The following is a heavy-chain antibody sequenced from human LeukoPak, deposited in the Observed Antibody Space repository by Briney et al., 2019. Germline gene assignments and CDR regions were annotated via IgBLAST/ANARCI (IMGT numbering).Heavy chain of an antibody. CDR1: GFTFSDYY. CDR2: IYSGGST. CDR3: ARANDYGGNSYYFDY. Sequence: GGSLRLSCAASGFTFSDYYMSWIRQAPGKGLEWVSVIYSGGSTYYADPVKGRFTISRDNSKNTLYLQMNSLRAEDTAVYYCARANDYGGNSYYFDYWGQGTLVTVSS. V-gene: IGHV3-53*01. J-gene: IGHJ4*02. D-gene: IGHD4-23*01.